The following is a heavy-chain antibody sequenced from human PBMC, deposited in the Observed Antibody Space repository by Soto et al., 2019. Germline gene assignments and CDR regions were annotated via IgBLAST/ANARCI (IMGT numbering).Heavy chain of an antibody. J-gene: IGHJ6*02. V-gene: IGHV4-59*08. D-gene: IGHD3-10*01. Sequence: SETLSLTCTVSGGSIISYYWSWIRQPPGKGLEWIGYIYYSGSTNYNPSLKSRVTISVDTSKNQFSLRLSSVTAADTALYYCARYGSGRYRHWYYGMDVWGQGTTVTVSS. CDR1: GGSIISYY. CDR2: IYYSGST. CDR3: ARYGSGRYRHWYYGMDV.